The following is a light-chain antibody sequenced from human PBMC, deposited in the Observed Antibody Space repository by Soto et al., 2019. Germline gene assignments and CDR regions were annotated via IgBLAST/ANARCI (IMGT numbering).Light chain of an antibody. CDR2: TGS. Sequence: GDRVTITCRASQTISTWLAWYQQKPGKAPNLLIYTGSSLQSGVPSRFSGSGSGTDFTLTINSLQPEDFATYYCQQAASFPITFGQGTRLEIK. CDR3: QQAASFPIT. CDR1: QTISTW. V-gene: IGKV1-12*01. J-gene: IGKJ5*01.